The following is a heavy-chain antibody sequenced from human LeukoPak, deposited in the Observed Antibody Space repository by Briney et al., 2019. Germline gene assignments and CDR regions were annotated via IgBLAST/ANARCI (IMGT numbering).Heavy chain of an antibody. V-gene: IGHV1-46*01. J-gene: IGHJ4*02. CDR3: ARGALYDFWTGSYFDY. D-gene: IGHD3-3*01. CDR2: INPSGGGTT. Sequence: ASVTVSCKASVYTFTSYYIHWVRQAPGQGLEWMGIINPSGGGTTAYAQKFQGRVTMTRDTSTSTVYMDLSSLRSEDTAVYYCARGALYDFWTGSYFDYWGQGTLVTVSS. CDR1: VYTFTSYY.